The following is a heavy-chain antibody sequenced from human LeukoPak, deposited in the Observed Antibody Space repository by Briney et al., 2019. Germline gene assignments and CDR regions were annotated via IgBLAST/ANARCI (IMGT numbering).Heavy chain of an antibody. CDR3: AKYFCSGGSCYHPPDY. D-gene: IGHD2-15*01. J-gene: IGHJ4*02. V-gene: IGHV3-23*01. CDR2: ISGSGGST. CDR1: GFTFSSYA. Sequence: GGSLRPSCAASGFTFSSYAMSWVRQAPGKGLEWVSAISGSGGSTYYADSVKGRFTISRDNSKNTLYLQMNSLRAEDTAVYYCAKYFCSGGSCYHPPDYWGQGTLVTVSS.